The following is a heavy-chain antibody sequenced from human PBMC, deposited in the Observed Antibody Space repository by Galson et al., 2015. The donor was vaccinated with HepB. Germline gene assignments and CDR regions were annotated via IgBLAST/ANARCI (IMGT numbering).Heavy chain of an antibody. CDR1: GFTVSSNY. CDR3: ARDMVTPEYYYYGMDV. D-gene: IGHD4-23*01. J-gene: IGHJ6*02. Sequence: SLRLSCAASGFTVSSNYMSWVRQAPGKGLEWVSVIYSGGSTYYADSVKGRFTISRDNSKNTLYLQMNSLRAEDTAVYYCARDMVTPEYYYYGMDVWGQGTTVTVSS. V-gene: IGHV3-53*01. CDR2: IYSGGST.